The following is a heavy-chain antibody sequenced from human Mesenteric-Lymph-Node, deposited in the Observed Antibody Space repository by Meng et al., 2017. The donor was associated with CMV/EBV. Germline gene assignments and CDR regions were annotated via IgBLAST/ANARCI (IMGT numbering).Heavy chain of an antibody. CDR1: GFNFKNYD. J-gene: IGHJ6*02. CDR2: TRFDGTKK. D-gene: IGHD4-11*01. V-gene: IGHV3-30*02. CDR3: AKGGWVVVVYSHPGGKYNLDV. Sequence: GESLKISCAASGFNFKNYDMHWVRQVPGKGLEWVAFTRFDGTKKYYAGSVKGRFTVSRDNSKNILYLQMNSLRAEDTAVYYCAKGGWVVVVYSHPGGKYNLDVWGQGTTVTVSS.